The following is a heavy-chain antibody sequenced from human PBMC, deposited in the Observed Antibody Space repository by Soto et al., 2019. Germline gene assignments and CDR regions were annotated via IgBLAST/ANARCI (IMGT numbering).Heavy chain of an antibody. V-gene: IGHV4-59*01. J-gene: IGHJ5*02. CDR2: IYSSGST. Sequence: SETLSLTCTVSGGSISSYYWSWIRQPPGKGLEWIGYIYSSGSTNYNPSLKSRVTISLDTSKNQFSLKLSSVTAADTAVYYCARLRDGSGSYYNWFDPWGQVTLVTVS. D-gene: IGHD3-10*01. CDR1: GGSISSYY. CDR3: ARLRDGSGSYYNWFDP.